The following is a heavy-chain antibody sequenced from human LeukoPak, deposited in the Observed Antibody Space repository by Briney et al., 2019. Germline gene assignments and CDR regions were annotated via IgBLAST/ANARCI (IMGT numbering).Heavy chain of an antibody. CDR1: GGSISSYY. CDR3: ARDNVDTAMVLSFDY. CDR2: IYYSGST. D-gene: IGHD5-18*01. Sequence: PSETLSLTCTVSGGSISSYYWSWIRQPPGKGLEWIGSIYYSGSTYYNPSLKSRVTISVDTSKNQFSLKLSSVTAADTAVYYCARDNVDTAMVLSFDYWGQGTLVTVSS. V-gene: IGHV4-39*07. J-gene: IGHJ4*02.